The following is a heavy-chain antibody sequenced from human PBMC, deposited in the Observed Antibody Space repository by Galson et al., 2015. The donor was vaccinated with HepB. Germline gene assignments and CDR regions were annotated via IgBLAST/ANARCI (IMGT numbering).Heavy chain of an antibody. V-gene: IGHV1-18*04. J-gene: IGHJ6*02. D-gene: IGHD2-2*02. CDR3: AREQDCSSTSCYSGGMDV. Sequence: QSGAEVKKPGASVTVSCKASGYTFTSYGISWVRQAPGQGLEWMGWISAYNGNTNYAQKLQGRVTMTTDTSTSTAYMELRSLRSDDTAVYYCAREQDCSSTSCYSGGMDVWGQGTTVTVSS. CDR2: ISAYNGNT. CDR1: GYTFTSYG.